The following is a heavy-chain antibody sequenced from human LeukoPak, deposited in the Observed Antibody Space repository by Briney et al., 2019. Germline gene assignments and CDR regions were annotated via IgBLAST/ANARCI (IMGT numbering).Heavy chain of an antibody. CDR1: GYSFTSYW. CDR2: IYPGDSDT. V-gene: IGHV5-51*01. J-gene: IGHJ4*02. Sequence: GESLQISCKGSGYSFTSYWIGWVRQMPGKGLEWMGIIYPGDSDTRYSPSFQGQVTISADKSISTAYLQWSSLKASDTAMYYCARCRDYSDYRAGFDYWGQGTLVTVSS. CDR3: ARCRDYSDYRAGFDY. D-gene: IGHD4-11*01.